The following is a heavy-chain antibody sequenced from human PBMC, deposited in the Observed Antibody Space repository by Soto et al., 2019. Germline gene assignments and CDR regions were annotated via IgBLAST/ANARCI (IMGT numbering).Heavy chain of an antibody. CDR3: ASGHCAGTGCLRMDV. CDR1: GFTFSSYS. V-gene: IGHV3-23*01. D-gene: IGHD2-8*02. J-gene: IGHJ6*02. Sequence: EVQLLESGGDLVQPGGSLRLSCAASGFTFSSYSMNWVRQAPGKGLEWVSGITGSGSSTYYADSVKGRFTISRDNSENTLYLQMNSLRAEDTAVYYCASGHCAGTGCLRMDVWGQLTTVTVSS. CDR2: ITGSGSST.